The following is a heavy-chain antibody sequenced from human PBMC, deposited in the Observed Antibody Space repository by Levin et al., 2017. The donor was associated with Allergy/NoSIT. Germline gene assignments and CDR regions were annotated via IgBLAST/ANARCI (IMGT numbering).Heavy chain of an antibody. Sequence: SGPTLVKPTQTLTLTCTFSGFSLSTSGMCVSWIRQPPGKALEWLALIDWDDDKYYSTSLKTRLTISKDTSKNQVVLTMTNMDPVDTATYYCARIPRIYDSSGYYRGDYYYYGMDVWGQGTTVTVSS. D-gene: IGHD3-22*01. CDR3: ARIPRIYDSSGYYRGDYYYYGMDV. CDR2: IDWDDDK. V-gene: IGHV2-70*01. J-gene: IGHJ6*02. CDR1: GFSLSTSGMC.